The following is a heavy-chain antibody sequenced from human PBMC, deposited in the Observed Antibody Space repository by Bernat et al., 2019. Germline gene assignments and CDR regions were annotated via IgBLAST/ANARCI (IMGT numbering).Heavy chain of an antibody. CDR1: GFTFSSYA. CDR2: ISGSAGNT. V-gene: IGHV3-23*04. D-gene: IGHD3-9*01. J-gene: IGHJ4*02. Sequence: EVQLVESGGGLVQPGGSLRLSCAASGFTFSSYAMTWVRQASGKGLEWVSSISGSAGNTYYADSVKGRFTISRDNSKNTLSLQMNSLRAEDTAVYYCAKGELVTTPRRFDYWGQGTLVTVSS. CDR3: AKGELVTTPRRFDY.